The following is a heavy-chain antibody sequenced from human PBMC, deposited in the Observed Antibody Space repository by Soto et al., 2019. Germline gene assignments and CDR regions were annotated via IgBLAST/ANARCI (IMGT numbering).Heavy chain of an antibody. D-gene: IGHD3-22*01. J-gene: IGHJ4*02. CDR1: GYRVTQYV. CDR3: VRDYASDSGVHLDF. CDR2: IGAGDGKT. V-gene: IGHV1-3*01. Sequence: ASVKVSWKASGYRVTQYVIHWVRQAPGQRLEWMGWIGAGDGKTYYSQNFQGRVTITKDTSASTVYMELSSLVSEDTAVYYCVRDYASDSGVHLDFWGQGTLVTVSS.